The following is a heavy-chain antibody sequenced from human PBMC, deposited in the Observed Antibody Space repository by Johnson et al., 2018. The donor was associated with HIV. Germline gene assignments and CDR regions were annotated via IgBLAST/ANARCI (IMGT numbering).Heavy chain of an antibody. J-gene: IGHJ3*01. CDR3: ARDATPWGGDYVGYAFDL. CDR1: GFTVSSNY. CDR2: ITSSGSSI. Sequence: EVQLVESGGGLVHPGGSLRLSCAASGFTVSSNYMNWVRQAPGKGLECLSYITSSGSSIYYTDSVKGRFTISRDNAKTSLFLRMNSLRADDSAIYYCARDATPWGGDYVGYAFDLWGQGTVVTVSS. D-gene: IGHD4-17*01. V-gene: IGHV3-48*03.